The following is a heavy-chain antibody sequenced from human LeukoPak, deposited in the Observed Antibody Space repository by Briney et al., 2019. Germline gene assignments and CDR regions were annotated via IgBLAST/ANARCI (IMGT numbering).Heavy chain of an antibody. Sequence: SVKVSCKASGYTFTSYDINWVRQAPGQGLEWMGGIIPIFGTANYAQKFQGRVTITADKSTSTAYMELSSLRSEDTAVYYCASLTTTHYYYYMDVWGKGTTVTVSS. CDR1: GYTFTSYD. CDR3: ASLTTTHYYYYMDV. J-gene: IGHJ6*03. V-gene: IGHV1-69*06. CDR2: IIPIFGTA. D-gene: IGHD4-17*01.